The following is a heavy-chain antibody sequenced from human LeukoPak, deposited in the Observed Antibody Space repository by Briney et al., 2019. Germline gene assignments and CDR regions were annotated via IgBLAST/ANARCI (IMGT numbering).Heavy chain of an antibody. CDR3: ARWGATGYGDY. J-gene: IGHJ4*02. D-gene: IGHD3-9*01. CDR1: GFTFSSYA. Sequence: GGSLRLSCAASGFTFSSYAMSWVRQAPGKGLEWVSGISGNGASTYYVDSVKGRFTMSRDNAKNSLYLQMNSLRAEDTAVYYCARWGATGYGDYWGQGTLVTVSS. CDR2: ISGNGAST. V-gene: IGHV3-23*01.